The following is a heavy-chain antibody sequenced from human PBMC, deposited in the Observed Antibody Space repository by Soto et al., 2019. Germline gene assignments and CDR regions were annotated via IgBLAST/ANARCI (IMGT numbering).Heavy chain of an antibody. D-gene: IGHD6-6*01. J-gene: IGHJ6*03. V-gene: IGHV4-34*01. CDR1: GGSFSGYY. CDR2: INHTGST. Sequence: QVQLQQWGAGLLKPSETLSLTCAVYGGSFSGYYWSWIRQSPGKGLEWIGEINHTGSTNCNPSLKSQAAISVDTSKNQFSLKLNSVTAADTAVYYCATQAPYSSSPYYYYYLDVWGKGTTVTVSS. CDR3: ATQAPYSSSPYYYYYLDV.